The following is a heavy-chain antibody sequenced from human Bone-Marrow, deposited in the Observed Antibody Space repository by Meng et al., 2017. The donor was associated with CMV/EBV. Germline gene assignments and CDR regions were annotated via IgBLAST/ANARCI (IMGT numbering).Heavy chain of an antibody. CDR3: ARDCGGDCYPDY. Sequence: CKGSRYSFTSYCISWVRLMPGKGLEWMGRIDPSDSYTNYSPSFQGHVTISADKSISTAYLQWSSLKASDTAMYYCARDCGGDCYPDYWGQGTLVTVSS. CDR2: IDPSDSYT. V-gene: IGHV5-10-1*01. CDR1: RYSFTSYC. D-gene: IGHD2-21*02. J-gene: IGHJ4*02.